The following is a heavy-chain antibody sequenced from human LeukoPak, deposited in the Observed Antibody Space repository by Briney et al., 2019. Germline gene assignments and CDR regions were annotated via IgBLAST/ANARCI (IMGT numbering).Heavy chain of an antibody. CDR1: GLTFSSYW. CDR3: ARDLVLGSGSYDL. CDR2: IKKDGHEI. D-gene: IGHD3-10*01. J-gene: IGHJ4*02. V-gene: IGHV3-74*01. Sequence: GGSLRLSCAASGLTFSSYWMSSVRQAPGKGLMWVARIKKDGHEINYADSVKGRFTVSRDNAKNTLSLQRNPLRAEHTAVYYCARDLVLGSGSYDLWGQGALVTVS.